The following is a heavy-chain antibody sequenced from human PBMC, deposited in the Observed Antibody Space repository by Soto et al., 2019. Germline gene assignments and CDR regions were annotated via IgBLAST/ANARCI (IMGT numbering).Heavy chain of an antibody. CDR1: GGSISSGGYY. Sequence: PSETLSLTCTVSGGSISSGGYYWSWIRQHPGKGLEWIGYIYYSGSTYYNPSLKSRVTISVDTSKNRFSLKLSSVTAADTAVYYCARGDLRDYYYYYGMDVWGQGTTVTVSS. V-gene: IGHV4-31*03. CDR2: IYYSGST. D-gene: IGHD3-16*01. CDR3: ARGDLRDYYYYYGMDV. J-gene: IGHJ6*02.